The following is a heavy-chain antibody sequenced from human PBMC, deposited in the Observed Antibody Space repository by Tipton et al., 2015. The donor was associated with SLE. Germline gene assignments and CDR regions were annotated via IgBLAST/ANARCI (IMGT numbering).Heavy chain of an antibody. Sequence: TLSLTCNVSGGSISSYSWSWIRQPAGKGLEWIGRFYTSGSTNYNPSLKSRVTISVDTSKNQFSLRLSSVTAADTAMYYCARKHCGGDCYEEVYFDYWGQGTLVTVSS. CDR1: GGSISSYS. V-gene: IGHV4-4*07. CDR3: ARKHCGGDCYEEVYFDY. CDR2: FYTSGST. J-gene: IGHJ4*02. D-gene: IGHD2-21*01.